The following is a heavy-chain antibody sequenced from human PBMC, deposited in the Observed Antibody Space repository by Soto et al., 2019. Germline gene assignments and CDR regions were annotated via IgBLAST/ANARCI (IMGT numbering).Heavy chain of an antibody. V-gene: IGHV4-34*01. CDR2: INHSGST. CDR1: GGSFSGCY. D-gene: IGHD3-22*01. Sequence: SETLSLTCAGSGGSFSGCYWSWIRQPPGKGLEWIGEINHSGSTNYNPSLKSRVTISVDTSKNQFSLKLSSVTAADTAVYYCARVAPLTMIVVVRYYSSGMDVWGQWTTLSVS. J-gene: IGHJ6*02. CDR3: ARVAPLTMIVVVRYYSSGMDV.